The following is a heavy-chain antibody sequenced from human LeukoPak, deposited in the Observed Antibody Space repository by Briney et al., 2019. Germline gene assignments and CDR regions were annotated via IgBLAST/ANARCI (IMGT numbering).Heavy chain of an antibody. CDR3: AKTPNSYTSGWYDY. Sequence: GGSLRLSCAASGFTFSSYPMSWVRQAPGEGLEWVSAISGGGGSSYYADSVKGRFTISRDNSKNTLYLQMNSLRAEDTAVYYCAKTPNSYTSGWYDYWGQGTLVTVSS. D-gene: IGHD6-19*01. J-gene: IGHJ4*02. V-gene: IGHV3-23*01. CDR2: ISGGGGSS. CDR1: GFTFSSYP.